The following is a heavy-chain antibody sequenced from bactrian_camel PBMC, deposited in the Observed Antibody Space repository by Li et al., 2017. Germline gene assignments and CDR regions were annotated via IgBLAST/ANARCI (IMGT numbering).Heavy chain of an antibody. CDR1: GFSLNTAF. CDR3: AAAVTRPGASCRDVRAVPDFAS. Sequence: HVQLVESGGGLVQAGGSMRLSCAASGFSLNTAFMRWVRQAPGSGLEWVATIRAGTGATYYDDSVKGRFTISRDNTKNRIYLQMNALKPEDTGMYYCAAAVTRPGASCRDVRAVPDFASWGQGTQVTVS. V-gene: IGHV3S1*01. J-gene: IGHJ6*01. CDR2: IRAGTGAT.